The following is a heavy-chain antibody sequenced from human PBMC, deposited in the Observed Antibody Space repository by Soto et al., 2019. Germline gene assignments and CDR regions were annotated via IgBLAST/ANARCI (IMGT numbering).Heavy chain of an antibody. CDR3: AREGSISYFDY. J-gene: IGHJ4*02. V-gene: IGHV3-64*01. CDR2: ISSNGGST. CDR1: GFTFSSYA. Sequence: GGSLRLSCAASGFTFSSYAMHWVRQAPGKGLEYVSAISSNGGSTYYANSVKGRFTISRDNSKNTLYLQMGSLRAEDMAVYYCAREGSISYFDYWGQGTLVTVSS.